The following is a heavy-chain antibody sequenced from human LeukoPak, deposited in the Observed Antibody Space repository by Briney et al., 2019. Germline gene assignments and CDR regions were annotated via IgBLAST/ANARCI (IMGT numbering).Heavy chain of an antibody. CDR3: ARDQYDTWSRRGNFDS. D-gene: IGHD3-3*01. V-gene: IGHV3-7*03. CDR2: IKEDGTVK. Sequence: GGSLRLSCVASGFTFSNYWMTWVRQAPGKGLEWVANIKEDGTVKNYVDSVKGRFTISRDNTKNSLYLQMNNLRAEDTAVFYCARDQYDTWSRRGNFDSWGQGTLVIVSS. J-gene: IGHJ4*02. CDR1: GFTFSNYW.